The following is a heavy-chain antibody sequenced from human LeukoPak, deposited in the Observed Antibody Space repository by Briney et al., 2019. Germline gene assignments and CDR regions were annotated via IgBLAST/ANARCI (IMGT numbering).Heavy chain of an antibody. Sequence: ASVKVSCKASGGTFSSYAISWVRQAPGQGLEWMGGIIPIFGTANYAQKFQGRVTITADESTSTAYMELSRLRSEDTAVYYCARGKTMKTYNWFDPWGQGTLVTVSS. D-gene: IGHD3-22*01. CDR2: IIPIFGTA. CDR1: GGTFSSYA. CDR3: ARGKTMKTYNWFDP. J-gene: IGHJ5*02. V-gene: IGHV1-69*13.